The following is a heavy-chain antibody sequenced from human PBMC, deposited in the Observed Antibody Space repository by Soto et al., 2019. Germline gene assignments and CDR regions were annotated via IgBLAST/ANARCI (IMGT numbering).Heavy chain of an antibody. D-gene: IGHD6-19*01. CDR3: AKDREQWLVRYYFDY. CDR1: GFTFDDYA. J-gene: IGHJ4*02. V-gene: IGHV3-9*01. CDR2: ISWNSGSI. Sequence: EVQLVESGGGLVQPGRSLRLSCAASGFTFDDYAMHWVRQAPGKGLEWVSGISWNSGSIGYADSVKGRFTISRDNAKNSLYRQMNSLRAEDTALYYCAKDREQWLVRYYFDYWGQGTLVTVSS.